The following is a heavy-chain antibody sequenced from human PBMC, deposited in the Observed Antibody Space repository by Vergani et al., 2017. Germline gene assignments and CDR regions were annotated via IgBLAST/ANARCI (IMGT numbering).Heavy chain of an antibody. CDR2: IYTSGNT. Sequence: QVQLQESGPGLGKPSQTLALTCTAPGGPISSGSYYWSWIRQPAGKGLGWIGRIYTSGNTNYNPSLKSRFTIAVDTSKNQFSLKLSSVTAADTAVYYCARRAARGTYYFDYWGQGTLVTVSS. V-gene: IGHV4-61*02. D-gene: IGHD6-6*01. J-gene: IGHJ4*02. CDR1: GGPISSGSYY. CDR3: ARRAARGTYYFDY.